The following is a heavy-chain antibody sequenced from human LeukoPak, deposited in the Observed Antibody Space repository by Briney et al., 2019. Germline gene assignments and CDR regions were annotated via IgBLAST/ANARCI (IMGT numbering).Heavy chain of an antibody. V-gene: IGHV1-69*13. CDR2: IIPIFGTA. CDR1: GGTFSSYA. J-gene: IGHJ6*03. CDR3: ARQAGDYDILTGYYRSHYYYYMDV. D-gene: IGHD3-9*01. Sequence: SVKVSCKASGGTFSSYAISWVRQAPGQGLEWMGGIIPIFGTANYAQKFQGRVTITADESTSTAYMELSSLRSEDTAVYYCARQAGDYDILTGYYRSHYYYYMDVWGKGTTVTISS.